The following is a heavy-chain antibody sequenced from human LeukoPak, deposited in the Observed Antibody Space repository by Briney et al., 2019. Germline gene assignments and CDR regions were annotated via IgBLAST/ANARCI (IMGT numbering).Heavy chain of an antibody. CDR3: ARGWGPAYCGGDCHRHFDY. CDR1: GGSISSGGYS. CDR2: IYNSGST. V-gene: IGHV4-30-4*07. J-gene: IGHJ4*02. D-gene: IGHD2-21*02. Sequence: TSETLSLTCAVSGGSISSGGYSWNWIRQPPGKGLEWIGYIYNSGSTSYNPSLKSRVSLSVDTSKNLFSLTLNSMTAADTAVYYCARGWGPAYCGGDCHRHFDYWGQGTLVTVSS.